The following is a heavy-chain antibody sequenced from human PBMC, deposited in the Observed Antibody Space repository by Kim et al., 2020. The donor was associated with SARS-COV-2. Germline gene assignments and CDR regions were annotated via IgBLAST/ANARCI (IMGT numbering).Heavy chain of an antibody. CDR3: ARVTYCSSTTCPRVFDI. V-gene: IGHV3-11*06. D-gene: IGHD2-2*01. Sequence: GRCTIARDNAKNSLYLHMNSLRAEDTAVYYCARVTYCSSTTCPRVFDIWGQGTMVTVSS. J-gene: IGHJ3*02.